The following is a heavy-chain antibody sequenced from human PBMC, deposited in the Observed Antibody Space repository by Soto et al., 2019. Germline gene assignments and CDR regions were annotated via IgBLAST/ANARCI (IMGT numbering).Heavy chain of an antibody. V-gene: IGHV4-59*08. CDR2: IFYSGST. Sequence: SEILSLTCTVSGDSISSYYWSWIRQPPGKGLEWIGYIFYSGSTNYNPSLKSRVTISVDTSKNQFSLKLSSVTAADTAVYYCARRYSSSFDYWGQGTLVTVSS. J-gene: IGHJ4*02. CDR1: GDSISSYY. D-gene: IGHD6-13*01. CDR3: ARRYSSSFDY.